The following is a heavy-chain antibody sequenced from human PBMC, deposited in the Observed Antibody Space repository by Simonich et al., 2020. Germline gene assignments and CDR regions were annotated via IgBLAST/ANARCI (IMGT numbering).Heavy chain of an antibody. CDR2: NNPNSGGT. D-gene: IGHD2-21*02. V-gene: IGHV1-2*06. J-gene: IGHJ3*02. CDR1: GGTFTGYY. CDR3: ARETVVVTADAFDI. Sequence: QVQLVQSGAEVKKPGASVKVSCKASGGTFTGYYMHWVRQAPGQGLEWMGRNNPNSGGTNYAQKVQGRVTMTRDTSISTAYMELSRLRSDDTAVYYCARETVVVTADAFDIWGQGTMVTVSS.